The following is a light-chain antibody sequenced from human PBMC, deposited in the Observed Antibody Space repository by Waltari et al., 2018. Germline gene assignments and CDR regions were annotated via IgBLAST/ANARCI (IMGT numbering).Light chain of an antibody. Sequence: QSALTQPASVSGSPGQSITISCTGTSSDVGGYNYVSWYQQHPGKDPKLMIYDVSNRPSGVSNRFSGSKSGNTASLTISGLQAEDEADYYCSSYTSSSTYVFGTGTKVIVL. CDR1: SSDVGGYNY. J-gene: IGLJ1*01. CDR2: DVS. V-gene: IGLV2-14*01. CDR3: SSYTSSSTYV.